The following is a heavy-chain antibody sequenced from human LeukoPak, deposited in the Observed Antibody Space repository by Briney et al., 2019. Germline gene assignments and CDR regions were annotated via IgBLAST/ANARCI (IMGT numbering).Heavy chain of an antibody. CDR1: GFPFGDYY. CDR2: ISRSGDTL. J-gene: IGHJ4*02. CDR3: AKSLDFRWNYYFDY. Sequence: AGGSLRLSCAAFGFPFGDYYMTWIRQAPGKGLEWISYISRSGDTLYYADSVEGRFTISRDNAKNSLFLQMNSLRADDTAVYYCAKSLDFRWNYYFDYWGQGTLVTVSS. D-gene: IGHD1-7*01. V-gene: IGHV3-11*01.